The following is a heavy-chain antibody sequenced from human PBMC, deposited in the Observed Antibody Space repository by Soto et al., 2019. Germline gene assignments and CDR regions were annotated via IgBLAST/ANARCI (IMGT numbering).Heavy chain of an antibody. CDR1: GGSISSSSYY. D-gene: IGHD1-26*01. J-gene: IGHJ4*02. V-gene: IGHV4-61*05. CDR2: IYYTGSA. Sequence: SETLSLTCTVSGGSISSSSYYWGWIRQPPGKGLEWIGYIYYTGSANYNPSLKSRVTISVDTSKNQFSLKLNSVTAADTAVYYCARKPVGGYYFDYWGQGARVNVSS. CDR3: ARKPVGGYYFDY.